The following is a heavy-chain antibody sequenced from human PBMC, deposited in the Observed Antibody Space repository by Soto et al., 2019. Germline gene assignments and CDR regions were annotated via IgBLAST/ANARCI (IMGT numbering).Heavy chain of an antibody. J-gene: IGHJ6*02. D-gene: IGHD2-15*01. CDR1: GYTLTELS. CDR3: ATADCSGGSCYSGGYYYGMDV. CDR2: FDPEDGET. V-gene: IGHV1-24*01. Sequence: QVQLVQSGAEVKKPGASVKVSCKVSGYTLTELSMHWVRQAPGKGLEWMGGFDPEDGETIYAQKYQGRVTMTEDTSTDTAYMELSSLRSEDTAVYYCATADCSGGSCYSGGYYYGMDVWGQGTTVTVSS.